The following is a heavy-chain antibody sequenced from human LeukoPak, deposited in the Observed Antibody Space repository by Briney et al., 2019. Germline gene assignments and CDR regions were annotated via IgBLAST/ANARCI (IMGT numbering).Heavy chain of an antibody. J-gene: IGHJ6*02. CDR2: ISWNSGST. CDR3: ARDHYFRGNYYYGMDV. CDR1: GFTFDDYA. Sequence: PGGSLRLSCAASGFTFDDYAMHWVRQAPGKGLEWVSGISWNSGSTYYADSVKGRFTISRDNSKNTLYLQMNSLRAEDTAVYYCARDHYFRGNYYYGMDVWGQGTTVTVSS. D-gene: IGHD3-10*02. V-gene: IGHV3-9*01.